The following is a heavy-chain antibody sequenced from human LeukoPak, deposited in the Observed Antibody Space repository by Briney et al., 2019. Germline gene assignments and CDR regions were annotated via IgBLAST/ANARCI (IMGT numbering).Heavy chain of an antibody. CDR3: AKVWGYYYDRMGF. J-gene: IGHJ4*02. CDR2: ISGSGGST. V-gene: IGHV3-23*01. D-gene: IGHD3-22*01. CDR1: GFIFSSYA. Sequence: PGGSLRLSCAASGFIFSSYAMSWVRQAPGKGLEWVSAISGSGGSTYYADSVKGRFTISRDNSKNTLYLQMNSLRAEDTAVYYCAKVWGYYYDRMGFWGQGTLVTVSS.